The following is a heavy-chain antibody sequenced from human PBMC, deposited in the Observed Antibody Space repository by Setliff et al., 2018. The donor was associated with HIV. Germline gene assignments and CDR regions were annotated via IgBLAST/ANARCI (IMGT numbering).Heavy chain of an antibody. J-gene: IGHJ4*02. CDR1: GFTFSNYW. D-gene: IGHD6-19*01. CDR3: ARDPGSGWYVNRYLDY. CDR2: INQDGSKK. Sequence: GGSLRLSCAASGFTFSNYWIIWVRQAPGKGLEWVANINQDGSKKYYVDSVTGRFTISRDNAKNSLYLQMNSLRAEDTAVYYCARDPGSGWYVNRYLDYWGQGTLVTVSS. V-gene: IGHV3-7*01.